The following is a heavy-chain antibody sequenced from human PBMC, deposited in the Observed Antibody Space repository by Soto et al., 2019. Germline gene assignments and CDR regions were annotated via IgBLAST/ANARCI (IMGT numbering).Heavy chain of an antibody. CDR3: ARQKSNYYDSSGYLLVWAFDI. D-gene: IGHD3-22*01. V-gene: IGHV5-51*01. Sequence: PGESLKISCKVSGYRFTRYWIGWVRQMPGKGLEWMGIIYPGDSDTRYSPSFQGQVTISADKSISTAYLQWSSLKASDTAMYYCARQKSNYYDSSGYLLVWAFDIWGQGTMVTVSS. J-gene: IGHJ3*02. CDR2: IYPGDSDT. CDR1: GYRFTRYW.